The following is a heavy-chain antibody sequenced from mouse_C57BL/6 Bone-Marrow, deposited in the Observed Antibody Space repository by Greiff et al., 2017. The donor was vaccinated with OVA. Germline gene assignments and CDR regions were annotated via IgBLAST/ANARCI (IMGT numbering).Heavy chain of an antibody. Sequence: EVKLVESGGGLVKPGGSLKLSCAASGFTFSSYAMSWVRQTPEKRLAWVATISDGGSYTYYPDNVKGRFTISRDNAKNNLYLQMSHLKSEDTAMYYCAREESLITTVVATSMDYWGQGTSVTVSS. CDR2: ISDGGSYT. D-gene: IGHD1-1*01. CDR3: AREESLITTVVATSMDY. CDR1: GFTFSSYA. J-gene: IGHJ4*01. V-gene: IGHV5-4*01.